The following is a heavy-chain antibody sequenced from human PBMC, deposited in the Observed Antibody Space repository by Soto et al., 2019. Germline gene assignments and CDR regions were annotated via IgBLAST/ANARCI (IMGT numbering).Heavy chain of an antibody. CDR3: ARDWGYYYYYGMDV. D-gene: IGHD3-16*01. CDR2: ISSSSSYI. CDR1: GFTFSSYS. J-gene: IGHJ6*02. Sequence: EVQLVESGGGLVKPGGSLRLSCAASGFTFSSYSMNWVRQAPGKGLEWVSSISSSSSYIYYADSVKGRFTISRDNAKNSLYLQMNSRRAEDTAVYYWARDWGYYYYYGMDVWGQGTTVTVSS. V-gene: IGHV3-21*01.